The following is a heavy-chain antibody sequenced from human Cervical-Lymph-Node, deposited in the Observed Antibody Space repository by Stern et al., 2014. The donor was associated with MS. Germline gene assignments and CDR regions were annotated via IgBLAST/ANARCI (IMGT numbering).Heavy chain of an antibody. CDR2: IYTSGSA. Sequence: VQLVQSGPGLVKPSQTLSLTCTVSGASMTTGSYYWNWIRQPAGKGVEWIGQIYTSGSASYHPSLKNRLSMSVDTSKNQFSLIVSSVTDADTAVYYCARGDRRLRAFDLWGQGTRVTVSS. CDR3: ARGDRRLRAFDL. CDR1: GASMTTGSYY. V-gene: IGHV4-61*02. J-gene: IGHJ3*01. D-gene: IGHD2-21*02.